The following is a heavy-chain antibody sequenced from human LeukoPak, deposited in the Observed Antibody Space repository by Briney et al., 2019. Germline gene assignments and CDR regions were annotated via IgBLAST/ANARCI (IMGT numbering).Heavy chain of an antibody. D-gene: IGHD5-12*01. CDR2: IYYSGST. CDR1: GGSVNNYLYY. J-gene: IGHJ5*02. V-gene: IGHV4-61*01. Sequence: SETLSLTCTVSGGSVNNYLYYWSWIRQPPGKGLEWIGYIYYSGSTNYNPSLKSRVTLSVDTSKNQFSLDLSSVTAADTAVYYCARQAVYSRGAWFDPWGQGTLVTVSS. CDR3: ARQAVYSRGAWFDP.